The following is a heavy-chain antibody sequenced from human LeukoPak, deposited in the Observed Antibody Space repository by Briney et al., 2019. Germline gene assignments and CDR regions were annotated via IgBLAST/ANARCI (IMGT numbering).Heavy chain of an antibody. V-gene: IGHV1-24*01. CDR1: GYTLTELS. CDR2: FDPEDGET. J-gene: IGHJ4*02. CDR3: ARDWGY. D-gene: IGHD3-16*01. Sequence: ASVKVSCKVSGYTLTELSMHWVRQAPGKGLEWMGGFDPEDGETIYAQKFQGRVTMTRDTSTSTVYMELSSLRSEDTAVYYCARDWGYWGQGTLVTVSS.